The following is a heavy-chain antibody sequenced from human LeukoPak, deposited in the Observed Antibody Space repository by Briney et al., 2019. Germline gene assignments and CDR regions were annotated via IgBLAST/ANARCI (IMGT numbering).Heavy chain of an antibody. Sequence: SETLSLTCTVSGGSISSGSYYWSWIRQPAGKGLEWIGRIYTSGSTNYNPSLKSRVTISVDTSKNQFSLKLSSVTAADTAVYYCATGTTKSYFDYWGQGTLVTVSS. V-gene: IGHV4-61*02. J-gene: IGHJ4*02. CDR3: ATGTTKSYFDY. D-gene: IGHD1-7*01. CDR2: IYTSGST. CDR1: GGSISSGSYY.